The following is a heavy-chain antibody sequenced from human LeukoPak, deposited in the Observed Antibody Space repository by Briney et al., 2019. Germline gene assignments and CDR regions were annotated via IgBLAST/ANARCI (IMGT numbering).Heavy chain of an antibody. V-gene: IGHV4-59*01. CDR2: VYYSGST. CDR1: GGSISTYY. D-gene: IGHD3-22*01. Sequence: PSETLSLTCTLSGGSISTYYWSWIRQTPGKGLEYIGYVYYSGSTNYNPSLKSRVSMSVDRSKNKFSLKLNSVTAADTAVYYCARGLYSFGSGGYYYDYWGQGTLVTVSS. J-gene: IGHJ4*02. CDR3: ARGLYSFGSGGYYYDY.